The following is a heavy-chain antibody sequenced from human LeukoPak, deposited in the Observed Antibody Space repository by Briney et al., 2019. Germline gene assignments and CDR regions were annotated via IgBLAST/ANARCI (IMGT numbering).Heavy chain of an antibody. D-gene: IGHD6-13*01. Sequence: SETLSLTCTVSGGSISSYYWSWIRQPPGKGLEWIGYIYYSGSTNYNPSLKSRVTISVDTSKNQFSLKLSSVTAADTAVYYCARDAIAAASSVDLPTNWFDPWGQGTLLTVSS. J-gene: IGHJ5*02. V-gene: IGHV4-59*01. CDR2: IYYSGST. CDR1: GGSISSYY. CDR3: ARDAIAAASSVDLPTNWFDP.